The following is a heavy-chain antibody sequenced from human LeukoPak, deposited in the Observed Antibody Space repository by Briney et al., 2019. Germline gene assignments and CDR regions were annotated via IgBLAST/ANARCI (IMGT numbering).Heavy chain of an antibody. V-gene: IGHV3-23*01. CDR1: GFTFSSYA. J-gene: IGHJ4*02. Sequence: PGGSLRLSCAASGFTFSSYAMSWVRQAPGKGLEWVSAISGSGGSTYYADSVKGRFTISRDNSKNTLYLQMGSLRAEDMAVYYCARGGHYNGDLMDYWGQGTLVTVSS. D-gene: IGHD2-8*01. CDR2: ISGSGGST. CDR3: ARGGHYNGDLMDY.